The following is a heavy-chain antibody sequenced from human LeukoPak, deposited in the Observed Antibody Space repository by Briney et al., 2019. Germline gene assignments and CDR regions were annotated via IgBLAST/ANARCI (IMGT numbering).Heavy chain of an antibody. CDR3: AKSLTGTNSPFDY. V-gene: IGHV3-23*01. CDR2: MSGSDGRI. CDR1: GFTFSSHD. D-gene: IGHD1-20*01. Sequence: PGGSLRLSCAASGFTFSSHDMSWVRQAPGKGLEWISTMSGSDGRIYYADSVKGRFTISRDNSKNTVYLQMNSLRADDTALYYCAKSLTGTNSPFDYWGQGTLVTVSS. J-gene: IGHJ4*02.